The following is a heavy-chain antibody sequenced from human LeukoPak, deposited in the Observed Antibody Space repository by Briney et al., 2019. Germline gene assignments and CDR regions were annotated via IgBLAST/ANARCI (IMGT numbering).Heavy chain of an antibody. CDR1: GFTFSSYS. D-gene: IGHD3-3*01. V-gene: IGHV3-48*01. J-gene: IGHJ4*02. Sequence: GGSLRLSCAASGFTFSSYSMNWVRQAPGKGLEWVSYISSSSSTIYYADSMKGRFTISRDNAKNSLYLQMNSLRAEDTAVYYCARDSITIFGVVNPFDYWGQGTLVTVSS. CDR3: ARDSITIFGVVNPFDY. CDR2: ISSSSSTI.